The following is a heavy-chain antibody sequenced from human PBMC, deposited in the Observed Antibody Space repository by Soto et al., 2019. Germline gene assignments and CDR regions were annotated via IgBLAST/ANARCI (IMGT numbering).Heavy chain of an antibody. J-gene: IGHJ4*02. CDR1: GYTFTTYG. CDR3: ARGPIRRVTTVTTQPNY. CDR2: ISTYNGNT. V-gene: IGHV1-18*01. Sequence: VQLVQSGAEVKKPGASVKVSCKASGYTFTTYGITWVRQAPGQGLEWMGWISTYNGNTNYAQKLQGRGTMTTDTSTSTAYMELRSLRSDDTAVYYCARGPIRRVTTVTTQPNYWGQGTLVTVSS. D-gene: IGHD4-17*01.